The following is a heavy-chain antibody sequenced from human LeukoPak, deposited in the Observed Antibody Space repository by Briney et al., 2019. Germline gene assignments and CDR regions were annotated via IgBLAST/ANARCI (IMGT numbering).Heavy chain of an antibody. D-gene: IGHD6-13*01. V-gene: IGHV1-2*02. CDR1: GYTFTGYY. CDR3: AREYSTSWYSGYYYYMDV. J-gene: IGHJ6*03. CDR2: INPNSGGT. Sequence: ASVKVSCKASGYTFTGYYMHWVRQAPEQGLEWMGWINPNSGGTNYAQKFQGRVAMTRDTSISTAYMGLNRLRSDDTAMYYCAREYSTSWYSGYYYYMDVWGTGTTVTVSS.